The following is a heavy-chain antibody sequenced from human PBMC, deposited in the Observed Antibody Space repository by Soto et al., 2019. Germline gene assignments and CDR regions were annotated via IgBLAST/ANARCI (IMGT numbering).Heavy chain of an antibody. D-gene: IGHD2-2*01. V-gene: IGHV4-34*01. CDR3: ARGLVVPAAIPQNSSSPLFYYYGMGV. CDR2: INHSGST. J-gene: IGHJ6*02. CDR1: GGSFSGYY. Sequence: SETLSLTCAVYGGSFSGYYWSWIRQPPGKGLEWIGEINHSGSTNYNPSLKSRVTISVDTSKNQFSLKLSSVTAADTAVYYCARGLVVPAAIPQNSSSPLFYYYGMGVWGQGTTVTVSS.